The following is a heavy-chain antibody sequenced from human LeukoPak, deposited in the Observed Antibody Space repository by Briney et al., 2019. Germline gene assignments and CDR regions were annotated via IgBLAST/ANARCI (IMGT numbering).Heavy chain of an antibody. CDR3: ARGVVPAMGFGYFDY. CDR1: GYTFTSYG. D-gene: IGHD2-2*01. CDR2: ISAYNGNT. Sequence: GASVKVSCKASGYTFTSYGISWVRQAPGQGLEWMGWISAYNGNTNYAQKLQGRVTMTTDTSTSTAYMELRSLRSDDTAVYYCARGVVPAMGFGYFDYWGQGTLVTVSS. J-gene: IGHJ4*02. V-gene: IGHV1-18*01.